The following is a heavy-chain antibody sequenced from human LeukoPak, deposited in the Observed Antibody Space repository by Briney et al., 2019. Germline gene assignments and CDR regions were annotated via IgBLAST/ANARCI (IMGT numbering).Heavy chain of an antibody. V-gene: IGHV1-2*02. CDR1: GYTLTDYY. CDR2: ISPNSGGT. CDR3: ARDQEAVTTDYFYYGMDV. J-gene: IGHJ6*02. Sequence: ASVKVSCKASGYTLTDYYMHWVRQAPGQGLKWMGWISPNSGGTNYAQNFQGRVTMTRDTSVSTAYMELSSLRSEDTAVYYCARDQEAVTTDYFYYGMDVWGQGTTLTVSS. D-gene: IGHD4-11*01.